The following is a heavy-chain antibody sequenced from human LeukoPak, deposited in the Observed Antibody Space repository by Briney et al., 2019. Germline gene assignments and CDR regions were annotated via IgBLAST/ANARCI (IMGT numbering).Heavy chain of an antibody. CDR2: MNPNSGNT. CDR1: GYTFTNYD. Sequence: GASVKVSCKASGYTFTNYDINWVRQATGQGLEWMGWMNPNSGNTGYAQKFQGRVTMTRNTSISTAYMELSSLRSEDTAVYYCARGITIFGVVTLDYRGQGTLVTVSS. D-gene: IGHD3-3*01. J-gene: IGHJ4*02. V-gene: IGHV1-8*01. CDR3: ARGITIFGVVTLDY.